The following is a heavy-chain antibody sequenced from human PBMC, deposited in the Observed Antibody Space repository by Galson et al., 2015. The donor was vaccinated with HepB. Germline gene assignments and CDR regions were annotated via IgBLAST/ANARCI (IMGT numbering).Heavy chain of an antibody. Sequence: SLRLSCAASGLTFSSYGMHWVRQTPGKGLEWVAVISNDGTKNYYADSVKGRFTISRDNSKKTLYLQMNSLRAEDTAMYYCAKAYSSSWYGEASYFYYYGMDVWGQGTTVTVSS. J-gene: IGHJ6*02. CDR3: AKAYSSSWYGEASYFYYYGMDV. CDR2: ISNDGTKN. V-gene: IGHV3-30*18. D-gene: IGHD6-13*01. CDR1: GLTFSSYG.